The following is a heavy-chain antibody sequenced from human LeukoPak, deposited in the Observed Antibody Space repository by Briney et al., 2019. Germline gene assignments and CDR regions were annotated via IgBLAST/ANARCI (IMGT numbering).Heavy chain of an antibody. CDR1: GGSLSSGNYQ. J-gene: IGHJ4*02. CDR2: ISHSGTT. D-gene: IGHD2-15*01. CDR3: LRDQDCSGGDCQVC. V-gene: IGHV4-39*02. Sequence: SGTLSLTCTVSGGSLSSGNYQWGWIRQPPGKGLEWIALISHSGTTYYNPSLKSRVTMSVDTSKNQFSLKLNSVTAADTAVYYCLRDQDCSGGDCQVCWGQGTLVTVSS.